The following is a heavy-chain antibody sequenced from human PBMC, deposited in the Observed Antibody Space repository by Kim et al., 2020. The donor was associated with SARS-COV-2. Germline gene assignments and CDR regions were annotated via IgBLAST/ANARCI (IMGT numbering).Heavy chain of an antibody. CDR2: FYSHGKT. Sequence: FYSHGKTYYSPSLKRRVTISVDTSKGQFSLKVNSVTAADTAIYYCVRASDSWGQGTLVTVSS. V-gene: IGHV4-39*07. CDR3: VRASDS. J-gene: IGHJ4*02.